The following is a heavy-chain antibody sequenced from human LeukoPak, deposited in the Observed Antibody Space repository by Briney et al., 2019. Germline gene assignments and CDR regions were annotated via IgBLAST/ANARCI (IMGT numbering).Heavy chain of an antibody. V-gene: IGHV3-23*01. CDR3: ATHGCSGGSCYSVWFDP. CDR2: ISGGGGST. D-gene: IGHD2-15*01. J-gene: IGHJ5*02. CDR1: GFTFSSYA. Sequence: GGSLRLSCAASGFTFSSYAMSWVRQAPGKGLEWVSAISGGGGSTYYADSVKGRFTISRDNSKNTLYLQMSSLRAEDTAVYYCATHGCSGGSCYSVWFDPWGQGTLVTVSS.